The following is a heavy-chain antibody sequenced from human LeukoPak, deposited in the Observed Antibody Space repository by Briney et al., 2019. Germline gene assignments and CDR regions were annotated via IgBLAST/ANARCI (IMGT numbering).Heavy chain of an antibody. J-gene: IGHJ6*03. CDR3: ARVRGPTVYTYYLDV. Sequence: NPGGSLRLSCAASGFTFYSHGMMWVRQAPGKGLELVAYISHDSATIYYADSVKGRFTISRDHAKNSLYLQMISLRAEDTALYSCARVRGPTVYTYYLDVWGKGTTVTVSS. V-gene: IGHV3-48*04. CDR1: GFTFYSHG. D-gene: IGHD1-14*01. CDR2: ISHDSATI.